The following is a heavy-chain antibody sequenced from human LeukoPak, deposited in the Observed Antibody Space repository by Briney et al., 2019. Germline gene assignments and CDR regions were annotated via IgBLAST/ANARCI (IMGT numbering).Heavy chain of an antibody. D-gene: IGHD3-9*01. V-gene: IGHV7-4-1*01. CDR1: GYTFTSYA. CDR3: ARDRRNYDILTGYVH. CDR2: INTNTGNP. Sequence: ASAKVSCKASGYTFTSYAMNWVRQAPGQGLEWMGWINTNTGNPTYAQGFTGRFVFSLDTSVSTAYLQICSLKAEDTAVYYCARDRRNYDILTGYVHWGQGTLVTVSS. J-gene: IGHJ4*02.